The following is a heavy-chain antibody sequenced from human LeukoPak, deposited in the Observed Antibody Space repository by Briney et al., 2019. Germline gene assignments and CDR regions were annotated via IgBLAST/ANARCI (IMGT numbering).Heavy chain of an antibody. Sequence: GGSLRLSCAASGFTFSDYFMSWIRQAPEKGLEWLSYIGPSSDNINYADSVKGRFTVSRDNAKNSLYLQMNSLRDEDTAVYYCARARYANAWYAFDIWGQGTMVTVSS. CDR2: IGPSSDNI. J-gene: IGHJ3*02. V-gene: IGHV3-11*06. D-gene: IGHD2-2*01. CDR1: GFTFSDYF. CDR3: ARARYANAWYAFDI.